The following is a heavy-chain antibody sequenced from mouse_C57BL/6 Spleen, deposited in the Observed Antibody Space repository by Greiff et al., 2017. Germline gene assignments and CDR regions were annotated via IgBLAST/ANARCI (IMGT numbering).Heavy chain of an antibody. CDR2: IWWDDDK. CDR1: GFSLRTFGLG. Sequence: QVTLKVSGPGILQPSQTLSLTCSFSGFSLRTFGLGVGWIRQPSGKGLEWLAHIWWDDDKYYNPALKSRLTISKDTSKNQVFLKIANVDTVDTATYYCARIEGAGYYFDYWGQGTTLTVSS. CDR3: ARIEGAGYYFDY. D-gene: IGHD3-3*01. V-gene: IGHV8-8*01. J-gene: IGHJ2*01.